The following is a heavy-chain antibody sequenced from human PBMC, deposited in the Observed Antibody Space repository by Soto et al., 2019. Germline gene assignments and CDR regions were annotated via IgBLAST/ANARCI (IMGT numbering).Heavy chain of an antibody. CDR1: GDTFTSYY. Sequence: GVSVKVSCKASGDTFTSYYMHWVRQAPGQGLEWMGGIIPIFGTANYAQKFQGRVTITADESTSTAYMELSSLRSEDTAVYYCARADYYDSSAQGGDAFDIWGQGTMVTVSS. CDR2: IIPIFGTA. CDR3: ARADYYDSSAQGGDAFDI. D-gene: IGHD3-22*01. V-gene: IGHV1-69*13. J-gene: IGHJ3*02.